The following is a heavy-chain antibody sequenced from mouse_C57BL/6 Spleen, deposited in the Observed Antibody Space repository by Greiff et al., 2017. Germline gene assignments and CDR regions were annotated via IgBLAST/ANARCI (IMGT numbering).Heavy chain of an antibody. Sequence: VQGVESGAELVRPGTSVKVSCKASGYAFTNYLIEWVKQRPGQGLEWIGVINPGSGGTNYNEKFKGKATLTADKSSSTAYMQLSSLTSEDSAVYFCARRGLNPDYWGQGTTLTVSS. V-gene: IGHV1-54*01. CDR3: ARRGLNPDY. CDR2: INPGSGGT. D-gene: IGHD3-1*01. J-gene: IGHJ2*01. CDR1: GYAFTNYL.